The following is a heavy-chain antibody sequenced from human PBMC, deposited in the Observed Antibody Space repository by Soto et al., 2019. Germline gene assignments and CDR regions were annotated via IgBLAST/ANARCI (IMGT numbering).Heavy chain of an antibody. CDR3: ARSSESYSYGYFY. V-gene: IGHV1-69*13. J-gene: IGHJ4*02. Sequence: ASVKVSCTASGYTFTGYYMHWVRQAPGQGLEWMGGIIPIFGTANYAQKFQGRVTITADESTSTAYMELSSLRSEDTAVYYCARSSESYSYGYFYWGQGTLVTVS. CDR2: IIPIFGTA. D-gene: IGHD5-18*01. CDR1: GYTFTGYY.